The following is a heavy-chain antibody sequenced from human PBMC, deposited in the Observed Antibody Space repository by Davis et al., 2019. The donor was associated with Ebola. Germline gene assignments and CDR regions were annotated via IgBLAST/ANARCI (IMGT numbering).Heavy chain of an antibody. CDR2: ISSSSSTI. J-gene: IGHJ6*04. CDR3: ARDRAYYYDSSGYYYGFYYGMDV. CDR1: GFTFSSYA. Sequence: PGGSLRLSCAAAGFTFSSYAMHWVRQAPGKGLEWVSYISSSSSTIYYADSVKGRFTISRDNAKNSLYLQMNSLRDEDTAVYYCARDRAYYYDSSGYYYGFYYGMDVWGKGTTVTVSS. V-gene: IGHV3-48*02. D-gene: IGHD3-22*01.